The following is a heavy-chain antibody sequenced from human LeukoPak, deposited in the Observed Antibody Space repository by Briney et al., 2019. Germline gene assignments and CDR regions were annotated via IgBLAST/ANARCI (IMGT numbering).Heavy chain of an antibody. Sequence: PSETLSLTCTVSGGSISSYYWSWIRQPPGKGLEWIGYIYHSGSTDYNPSLKSRVTISVDTPKSQFSLKLSSVTVADTAVYYCARGNVGLYHFDYWGQGTLVTVSS. CDR3: ARGNVGLYHFDY. J-gene: IGHJ4*02. CDR1: GGSISSYY. D-gene: IGHD3-16*02. V-gene: IGHV4-4*09. CDR2: IYHSGST.